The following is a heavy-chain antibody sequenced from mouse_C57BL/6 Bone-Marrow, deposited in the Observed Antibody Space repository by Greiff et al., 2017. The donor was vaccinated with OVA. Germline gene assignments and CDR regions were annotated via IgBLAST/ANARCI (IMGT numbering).Heavy chain of an antibody. J-gene: IGHJ3*01. CDR2: INPYNGGT. CDR3: ARWGRGFAY. CDR1: GYTFTDYY. V-gene: IGHV1-19*01. D-gene: IGHD3-3*01. Sequence: VHVKQSGPVLVKPGASVKMSCKASGYTFTDYYMNWVKQSHGKSLEWIGVINPYNGGTSYNQKFKGKATLTVDKSSSTAYMELNSLTSEDSAVYYCARWGRGFAYWGQGTLVTVSA.